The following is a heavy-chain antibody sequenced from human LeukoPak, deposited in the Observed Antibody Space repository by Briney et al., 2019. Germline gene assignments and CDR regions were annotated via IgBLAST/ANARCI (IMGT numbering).Heavy chain of an antibody. CDR1: GFTFSSYW. J-gene: IGHJ4*02. D-gene: IGHD1-26*01. CDR2: MKQDGSEK. V-gene: IGHV3-7*01. CDR3: AREEWEPYFDY. Sequence: GGSLRLSCAASGFTFSSYWMSWVGQAPGKGLEWVANMKQDGSEKYYVDSVKGRFTISRDKAKNSLYLQMNSLRAEDTAVYYCAREEWEPYFDYWGQGTLVTVSP.